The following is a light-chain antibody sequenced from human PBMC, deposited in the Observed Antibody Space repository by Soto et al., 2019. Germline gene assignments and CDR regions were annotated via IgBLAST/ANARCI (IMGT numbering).Light chain of an antibody. J-gene: IGKJ1*01. V-gene: IGKV1-5*01. CDR3: QQYYSNPWT. CDR2: DIS. CDR1: QIVSNV. Sequence: DIQMTQSPSTLSASVGDRVTITCRASQIVSNVLAWFQQRPGDGPKLLIYDISSLGSGVPSRFSGSGSATGTEFTLTISSLQPDDLATYYCQQYYSNPWTFGQGTKV.